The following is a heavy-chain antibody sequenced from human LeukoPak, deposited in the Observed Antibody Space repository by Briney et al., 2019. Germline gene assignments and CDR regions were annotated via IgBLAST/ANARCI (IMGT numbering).Heavy chain of an antibody. J-gene: IGHJ4*02. V-gene: IGHV3-20*04. CDR1: GFTFDDYG. Sequence: PGGSLRLSCAASGFTFDDYGMSWVRQAPGKGLGWVSGINWNGGSTGYAGSVKGRFTISRDNAKNSLYLQMNSLRAEDTALYYCARGARGVSGYYFDYWGQGTLVTVSS. CDR3: ARGARGVSGYYFDY. D-gene: IGHD3-10*01. CDR2: INWNGGST.